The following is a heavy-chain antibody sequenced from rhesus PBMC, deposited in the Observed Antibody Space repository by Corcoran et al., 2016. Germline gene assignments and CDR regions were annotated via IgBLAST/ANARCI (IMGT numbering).Heavy chain of an antibody. CDR1: GGSIRGYY. V-gene: IGHV4-165*02. J-gene: IGHJ5-1*01. Sequence: QVQLQESGPGLVKPSETLSLTCAVSGGSIRGYYWTWISQPTGKGLEWIGYLGGRSGSTYYNPSLKSRVTISTDTSKNQFSLKLSSVTAADTAVYYCARNPGYSYSYNRFDVWGAGVLVTVSS. CDR3: ARNPGYSYSYNRFDV. CDR2: LGGRSGST. D-gene: IGHD5-12*01.